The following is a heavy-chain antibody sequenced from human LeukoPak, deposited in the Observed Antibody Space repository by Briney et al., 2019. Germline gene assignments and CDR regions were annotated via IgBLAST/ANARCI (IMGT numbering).Heavy chain of an antibody. D-gene: IGHD3-22*01. J-gene: IGHJ5*02. V-gene: IGHV4-61*02. CDR2: IYTSGST. CDR1: GGSISSGSYY. CDR3: ARAGYYEGWFDP. Sequence: SETLSLTCTVSGGSISSGSYYWSWIRQPAGKGLEWIGRIYTSGSTNYNPSLKSRVTISVDTSKDQFSLKLSSVTAADTAVYYCARAGYYEGWFDPWGQGTLVTVSS.